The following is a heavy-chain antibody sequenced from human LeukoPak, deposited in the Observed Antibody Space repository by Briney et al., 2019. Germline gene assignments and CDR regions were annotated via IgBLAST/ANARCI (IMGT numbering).Heavy chain of an antibody. CDR1: GGSISSYY. V-gene: IGHV4-59*08. CDR3: ARHRSPLESFHH. D-gene: IGHD3-3*01. Sequence: SETLSLTCTVSGGSISSYYWSWIRQPPGKGLEWIGYIYYSGSTNYNPSLKSRVTMSVDTSKDQFSLKLSSVNAADTAMYYCARHRSPLESFHHWGQGTLVTVSS. J-gene: IGHJ1*01. CDR2: IYYSGST.